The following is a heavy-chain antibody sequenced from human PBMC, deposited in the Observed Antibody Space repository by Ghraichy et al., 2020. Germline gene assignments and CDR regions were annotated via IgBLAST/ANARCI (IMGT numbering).Heavy chain of an antibody. CDR1: GFTFSSYG. V-gene: IGHV3-33*06. D-gene: IGHD3-9*01. CDR3: AKGLLTPGSYYYGMDV. CDR2: IWYDGSNK. Sequence: GGSLRLSCAASGFTFSSYGMHWVRQAPGKGLEWVAVIWYDGSNKYYADSVKGRFTISRDNSKNTLYLQMNSLRAEDTAVYYCAKGLLTPGSYYYGMDVWGQGTTVTVSS. J-gene: IGHJ6*02.